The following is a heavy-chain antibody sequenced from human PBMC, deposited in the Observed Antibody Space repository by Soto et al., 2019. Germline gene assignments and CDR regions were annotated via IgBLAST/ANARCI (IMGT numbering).Heavy chain of an antibody. D-gene: IGHD3-16*01. CDR1: GFTFSSYA. V-gene: IGHV3-23*01. CDR2: ISGSGGST. Sequence: GGSLRLSCAASGFTFSSYAMSWVRRAPGKGLEWVSAISGSGGSTYNADSVKGRFTISRDNSKNTLYLQMNSLRAEDTAVYYCAKDLTFLDAFDIWGQGTMVTVSS. J-gene: IGHJ3*02. CDR3: AKDLTFLDAFDI.